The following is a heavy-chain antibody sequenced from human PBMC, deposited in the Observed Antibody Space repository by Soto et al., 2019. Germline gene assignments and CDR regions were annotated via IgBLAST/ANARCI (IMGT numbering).Heavy chain of an antibody. J-gene: IGHJ6*03. CDR3: ARGFPGVGYYYYYMDV. CDR1: GYTFTSYD. D-gene: IGHD3-10*01. CDR2: MNPNSGNT. Sequence: ASVKVSCKASGYTFTSYDINWVRQATGQGLEWMGWMNPNSGNTGYAQKFQGRVTMTRNTSIRTAYMELSSLRSEDTAVYYCARGFPGVGYYYYYMDVWGKGTTVTVSS. V-gene: IGHV1-8*01.